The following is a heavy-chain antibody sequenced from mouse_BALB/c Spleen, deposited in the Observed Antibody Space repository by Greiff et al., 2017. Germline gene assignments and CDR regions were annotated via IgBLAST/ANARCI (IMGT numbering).Heavy chain of an antibody. CDR3: AREGGGGMDY. Sequence: QVQLQQPGAELVRPGASVKLSCKASGYTFTSYWMNWVKQRPGQGLEWIGMIDPSDSETHYNQIFKYKATLTVDKSSSTAYMQLSSLTSEDSAVYYWAREGGGGMDYWGQGTSVTVSS. D-gene: IGHD1-1*02. CDR2: IDPSDSET. J-gene: IGHJ4*01. CDR1: GYTFTSYW. V-gene: IGHV1-61*01.